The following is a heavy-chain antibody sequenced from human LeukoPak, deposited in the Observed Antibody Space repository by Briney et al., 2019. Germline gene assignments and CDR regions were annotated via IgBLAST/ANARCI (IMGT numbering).Heavy chain of an antibody. CDR1: GFTFSSYG. V-gene: IGHV3-30*18. CDR2: ISYDGSNK. CDR3: AKESLEYYYGSVSDPDY. J-gene: IGHJ4*02. D-gene: IGHD3-10*01. Sequence: PGRSLRLSCAASGFTFSSYGMHWVRQAPGKGLEWVAVISYDGSNKYYADSVKGRFTISRDNSKNTRFLQMNSLIAEDTAVYYCAKESLEYYYGSVSDPDYWGQGSLVTVSS.